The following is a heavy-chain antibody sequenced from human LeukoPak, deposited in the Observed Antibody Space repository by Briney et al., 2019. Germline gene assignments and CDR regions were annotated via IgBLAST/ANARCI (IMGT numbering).Heavy chain of an antibody. D-gene: IGHD3-22*01. CDR3: ARHLNYDSSGYLGY. Sequence: GGSLRLSCAASGFTFSISWMHWVRQAPGKGLVWVSRINSGGTSTNYADSVKGRFTISRDNAKNTLYLQMNSLRAEDTAVYYCARHLNYDSSGYLGYWGQGTLVTVSS. CDR2: INSGGTST. J-gene: IGHJ4*02. CDR1: GFTFSISW. V-gene: IGHV3-74*01.